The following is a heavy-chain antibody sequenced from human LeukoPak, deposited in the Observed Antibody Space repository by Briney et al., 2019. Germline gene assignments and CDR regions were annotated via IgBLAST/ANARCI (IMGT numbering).Heavy chain of an antibody. D-gene: IGHD3-10*01. J-gene: IGHJ4*02. Sequence: PGGXXRLSCAASGFTFSSYGMHWVRQAPGKGLEWVAFIRYDGSNKYYADSVKGRFTISRDNSKNTLYLQMNSLRAEDTAVYYCAKDTGGYPYYFDYWGQGTLVTVSS. CDR2: IRYDGSNK. V-gene: IGHV3-30*02. CDR3: AKDTGGYPYYFDY. CDR1: GFTFSSYG.